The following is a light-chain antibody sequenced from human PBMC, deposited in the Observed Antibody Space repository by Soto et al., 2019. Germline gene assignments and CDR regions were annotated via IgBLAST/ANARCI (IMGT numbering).Light chain of an antibody. CDR1: QSVSSY. CDR2: DAS. J-gene: IGKJ5*01. V-gene: IGKV3-11*01. Sequence: EILLTQSPATLSLSPGERATISRRASQSVSSYLAWYQQKPGQAPRILIYDASNRATGIPARFSGSGSGTDFTLTISSLEPEDFAVYYCQQYGSSITFGQGTRLEI. CDR3: QQYGSSIT.